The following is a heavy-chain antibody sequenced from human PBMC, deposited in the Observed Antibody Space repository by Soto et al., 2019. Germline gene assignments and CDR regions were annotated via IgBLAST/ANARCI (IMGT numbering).Heavy chain of an antibody. Sequence: GASVKVSCKSSGYTFTDFYIHWVRQAPGQGLEWVGWINPKNGGINYAQKFQGRVTMTRDTSVKTSYMDLNRLNFDDSAIYYCVRGQSVLYLDLWGRGTQVTVSS. J-gene: IGHJ1*01. CDR2: INPKNGGI. CDR3: VRGQSVLYLDL. CDR1: GYTFTDFY. V-gene: IGHV1-2*02. D-gene: IGHD1-20*01.